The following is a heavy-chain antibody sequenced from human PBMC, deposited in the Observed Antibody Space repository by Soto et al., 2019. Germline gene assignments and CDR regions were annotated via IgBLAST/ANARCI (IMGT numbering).Heavy chain of an antibody. J-gene: IGHJ3*02. V-gene: IGHV4-34*01. CDR2: INHSGST. CDR3: ASENYGSGSLSGTYDAFDI. CDR1: GGSFSGYY. Sequence: SETLSLTCAVYGGSFSGYYWSWIRQPPGKGLEWIGEINHSGSTNYNPSLKSRVTISVDTSKNQFSLKLISVTAADTAVYYCASENYGSGSLSGTYDAFDIWGQGTMVTVSS. D-gene: IGHD3-10*01.